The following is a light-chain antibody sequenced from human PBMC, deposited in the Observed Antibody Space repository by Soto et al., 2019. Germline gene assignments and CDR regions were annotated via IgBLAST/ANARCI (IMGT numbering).Light chain of an antibody. CDR3: QQSYSSWAT. CDR2: AAS. CDR1: QSISNY. J-gene: IGKJ4*01. Sequence: DIQITQSTAALSASVGDRVTITCRARQSISNYLNWYQLKPGKVPKLLIYAASTLKTGGPSRFSGSGSGTDFTLTISSLQPDDSATYYCQQSYSSWATFGGATKVDIK. V-gene: IGKV1-39*01.